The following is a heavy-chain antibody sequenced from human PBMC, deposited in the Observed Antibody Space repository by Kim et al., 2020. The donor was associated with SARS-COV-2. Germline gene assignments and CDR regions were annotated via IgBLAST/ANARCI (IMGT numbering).Heavy chain of an antibody. V-gene: IGHV3-23*01. Sequence: GGSLRLSCAASGFTFSSYAMGWVRQAPGKGLEWVSALSGSGASTYYTDSVKGRFTISRDNSKHTLYLQMNSLTAEDTAVYYCAKDDGYNYNFESWGQGTLVTVSS. CDR1: GFTFSSYA. CDR3: AKDDGYNYNFES. J-gene: IGHJ4*02. D-gene: IGHD5-12*01. CDR2: LSGSGAST.